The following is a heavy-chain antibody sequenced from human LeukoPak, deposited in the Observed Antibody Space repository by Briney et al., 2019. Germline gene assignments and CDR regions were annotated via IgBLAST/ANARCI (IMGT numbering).Heavy chain of an antibody. Sequence: PGGSLRLSCAASGFTFSSYGMHWVRQAPGKGLEWVAVISYDGSNKYYADSVKGRFTISRDNSKNTLYLQMNSLRAEDTAVYYCARWQRPNWFDPWGQGTLVTVSS. V-gene: IGHV3-30*03. CDR3: ARWQRPNWFDP. J-gene: IGHJ5*02. CDR1: GFTFSSYG. CDR2: ISYDGSNK. D-gene: IGHD5-24*01.